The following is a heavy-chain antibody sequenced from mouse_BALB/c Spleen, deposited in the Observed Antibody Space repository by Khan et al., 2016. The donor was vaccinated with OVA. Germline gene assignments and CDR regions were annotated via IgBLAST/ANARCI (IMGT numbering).Heavy chain of an antibody. V-gene: IGHV1-7*01. Sequence: QVQLQQPGAELAKPGASVKMSCKASGYTFTTYWMHWVKQRPGQGLEWIGYINPTSGYTDYTEKFKDRATLSADKSSSTAYMQLSSLTSEDSAVFCRTRERIDYWGQGTMLTVSA. CDR3: TRERIDY. CDR1: GYTFTTYW. CDR2: INPTSGYT. J-gene: IGHJ3*01.